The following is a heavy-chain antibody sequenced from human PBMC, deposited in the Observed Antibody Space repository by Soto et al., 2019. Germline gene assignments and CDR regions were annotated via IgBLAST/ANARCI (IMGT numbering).Heavy chain of an antibody. CDR3: ARLSCCYYGYYGMDV. V-gene: IGHV1-69*01. J-gene: IGHJ6*02. D-gene: IGHD3-22*01. CDR1: GGTFSSYA. Sequence: QVQLVQSGAEVKKPGSSVKVSCKASGGTFSSYAISWVRQDPGQGLEWMGGIIPIFGTANYEQKFQGRVTITAGESKSNAYMELSSLRSEVTAVSYCARLSCCYYGYYGMDVWGQGTTVTVSS. CDR2: IIPIFGTA.